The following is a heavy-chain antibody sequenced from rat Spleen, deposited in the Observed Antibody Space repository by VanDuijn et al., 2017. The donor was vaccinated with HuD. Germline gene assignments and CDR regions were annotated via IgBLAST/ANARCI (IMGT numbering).Heavy chain of an antibody. Sequence: QVQLQQSGAELAKPGSSVKISCKASGYTFTSYDISWIKQTTGQGLEYIGYINTGSGGTYYNEKFKGKATLTVDKSSSTAFMQLSSLTPEDTATYYCAVSGYGYWGQGVMVTVSS. D-gene: IGHD4-3*01. CDR2: INTGSGGT. CDR3: AVSGYGY. V-gene: IGHV1-57*01. CDR1: GYTFTSYD. J-gene: IGHJ2*01.